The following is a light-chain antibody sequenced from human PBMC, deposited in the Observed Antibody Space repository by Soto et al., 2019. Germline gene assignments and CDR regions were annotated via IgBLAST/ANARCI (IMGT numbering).Light chain of an antibody. J-gene: IGKJ3*01. V-gene: IGKV3-20*01. Sequence: EIVLTQSPGTLSLSPRERATLSCRASQSIFNNYLAWHQQKPGQAPRLLIYGASSRASGIPDRFSGSGSGTDFTLTISRLEPEDFAVYYCQQYGNSPIFTFGPGTKVDIK. CDR3: QQYGNSPIFT. CDR1: QSIFNNY. CDR2: GAS.